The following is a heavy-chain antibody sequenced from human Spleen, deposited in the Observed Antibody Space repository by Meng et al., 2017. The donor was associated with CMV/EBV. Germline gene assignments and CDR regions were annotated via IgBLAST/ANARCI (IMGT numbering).Heavy chain of an antibody. CDR3: ARELVRGHYGMDV. CDR2: ISSSSSHI. CDR1: GFPFERYG. Sequence: GESLKISCAASGFPFERYGINWVHQAPGQGLEWISSISSSSSHIHYADSVKGRFTISRDNAKNSLYLQMNSLRAEDTAVYYCARELVRGHYGMDVWGQGTTVTVSS. D-gene: IGHD3-10*01. J-gene: IGHJ6*02. V-gene: IGHV3-21*01.